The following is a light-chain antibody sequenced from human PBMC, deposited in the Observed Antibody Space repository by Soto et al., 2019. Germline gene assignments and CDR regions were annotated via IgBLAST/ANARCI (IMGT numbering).Light chain of an antibody. CDR3: CSYAGTYAYV. CDR2: DVS. CDR1: SSDVGGFNY. J-gene: IGLJ1*01. Sequence: QSALTQPRSVSGSPGQSVTISCTGTSSDVGGFNYVSWYQQHPGKDPKLMIYDVSERPSGVPDRFSGSKSGNTASLTISGLQVDDEADYSCCSYAGTYAYVFGSGTKLTVL. V-gene: IGLV2-11*01.